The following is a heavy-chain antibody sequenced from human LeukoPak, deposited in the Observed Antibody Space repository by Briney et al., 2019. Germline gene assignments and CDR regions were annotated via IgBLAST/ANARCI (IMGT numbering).Heavy chain of an antibody. CDR3: ARGVVPAAMVSGWYCYYGMDV. CDR1: GGSISSYY. CDR2: IYYSGST. Sequence: PSETLSLTRTVSGGSISSYYWSWIRQPPGKGLEWIGYIYYSGSTNYNPSLKSRVTISVDTSKNQFSLKLSSVTAADTAVYYCARGVVPAAMVSGWYCYYGMDVWGQGTTVTVSS. D-gene: IGHD2-2*01. V-gene: IGHV4-59*01. J-gene: IGHJ6*02.